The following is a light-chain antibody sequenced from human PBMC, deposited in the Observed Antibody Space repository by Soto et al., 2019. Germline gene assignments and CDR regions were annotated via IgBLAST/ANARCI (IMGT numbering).Light chain of an antibody. J-gene: IGLJ1*01. Sequence: SVLAQPPPLFGSPGQSVTLSRPGNNNDVGSYNRVSWYQQPPGTAPKLMIFEVSNRPSGVPDRFSGSKSGNTASLTISGLQAEDEADYYCSSYTTSSTYVFGTGTRSPS. CDR1: NNDVGSYNR. V-gene: IGLV2-18*02. CDR3: SSYTTSSTYV. CDR2: EVS.